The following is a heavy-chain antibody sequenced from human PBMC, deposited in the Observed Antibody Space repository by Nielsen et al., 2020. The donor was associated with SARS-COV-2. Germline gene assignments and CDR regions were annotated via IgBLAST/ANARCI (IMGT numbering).Heavy chain of an antibody. J-gene: IGHJ6*03. V-gene: IGHV4-31*03. D-gene: IGHD2-2*01. CDR3: ARDVMPRLDYYYMDV. CDR2: IYYSGST. Sequence: SETLSLTCTVSGGSISSGGYYWSWIRQHPGKGLEWIGYIYYSGSTYYNPSLKSRVTISVDTSKNQFSLKLSSVTAADTAVYYCARDVMPRLDYYYMDVWGKGTTVTVSS. CDR1: GGSISSGGYY.